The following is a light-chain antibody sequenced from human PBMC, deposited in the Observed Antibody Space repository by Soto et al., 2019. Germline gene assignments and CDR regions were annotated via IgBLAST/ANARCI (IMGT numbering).Light chain of an antibody. CDR3: QQYGSSPTMYA. J-gene: IGKJ2*01. Sequence: EIVLTQSPGTLSLSPGERATLSCRASQSVGSKFLAWYQQKPGQAPRLLIYGASSRATGIPDRFSGSGSGTDFTLTISRLEPEDFAVYYCQQYGSSPTMYAFGQGTRLEIK. V-gene: IGKV3-20*01. CDR1: QSVGSKF. CDR2: GAS.